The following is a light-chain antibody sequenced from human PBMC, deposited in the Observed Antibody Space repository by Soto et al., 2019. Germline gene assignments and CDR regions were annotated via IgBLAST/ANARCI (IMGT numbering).Light chain of an antibody. Sequence: EIVLTQSPGTLSLSPGERATLSCRASQSVSSSYLAWYQQKPGQAPRLLIYGASSRATGIPDRSSGSGSGTDVTLTISRLEPEDFAVYYCQQYGSSPLTFGGGTKVEIK. J-gene: IGKJ4*01. CDR2: GAS. CDR1: QSVSSSY. CDR3: QQYGSSPLT. V-gene: IGKV3-20*01.